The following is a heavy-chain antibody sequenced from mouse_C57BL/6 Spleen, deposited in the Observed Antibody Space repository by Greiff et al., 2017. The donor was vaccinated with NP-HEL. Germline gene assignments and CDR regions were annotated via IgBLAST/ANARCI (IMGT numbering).Heavy chain of an antibody. CDR2: IDPSDSET. Sequence: QVQLQQPGAELVRPGSSVKLSCKASGYTFTSYWMHWVKQRPIQGLEWIGNIDPSDSETHYNQKFKDKATLTVDKSSSTAYMQLSSLTSEDSAVYYCARWNYGSSYVDYAMDYWGQGTSVTVSS. CDR3: ARWNYGSSYVDYAMDY. D-gene: IGHD1-1*01. V-gene: IGHV1-52*01. J-gene: IGHJ4*01. CDR1: GYTFTSYW.